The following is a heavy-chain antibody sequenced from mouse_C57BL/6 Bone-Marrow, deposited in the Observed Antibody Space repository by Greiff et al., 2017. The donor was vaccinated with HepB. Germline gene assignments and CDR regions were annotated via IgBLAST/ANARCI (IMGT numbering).Heavy chain of an antibody. V-gene: IGHV1-19*01. Sequence: EVMLVESGPVLVKPGASVKMSCKASGYTFTDYYMNWVKQSHGKSLEWIGVINPYSGGTSYNQKFKGKATLTVDKSSSTAYMELNSLTSEDSAVYYCARWVLLRYRYFDVWGTGTTVTVSS. D-gene: IGHD1-1*01. CDR3: ARWVLLRYRYFDV. CDR2: INPYSGGT. CDR1: GYTFTDYY. J-gene: IGHJ1*03.